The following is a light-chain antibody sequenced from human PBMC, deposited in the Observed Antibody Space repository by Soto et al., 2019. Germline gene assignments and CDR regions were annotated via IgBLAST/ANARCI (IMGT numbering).Light chain of an antibody. CDR2: GAS. CDR3: LQYKNWPPWT. CDR1: LSVSSN. J-gene: IGKJ1*01. V-gene: IGKV3-15*01. Sequence: EIVMTQSPATLSVSPGERVTLSCRASLSVSSNLAWYQHKPGQAPRLLIYGASPRATGIPARFSGSGSGTQFTLTISSLQSEDVGVYYCLQYKNWPPWTFGQGTKVEIK.